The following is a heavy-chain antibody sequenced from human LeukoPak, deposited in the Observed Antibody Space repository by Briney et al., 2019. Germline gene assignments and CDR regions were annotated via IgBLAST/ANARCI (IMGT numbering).Heavy chain of an antibody. CDR1: GYTFTGSY. D-gene: IGHD5-18*01. J-gene: IGHJ4*02. Sequence: ASVKVSCKASGYTFTGSYILWVRQAPGQGLECIGWINPNNGGTDYAQRFQGRVTMTRDTSISTAYMELSGLKSDDTAVYFCARRGYSYAPDYWGQGTLVTVSS. V-gene: IGHV1-2*02. CDR3: ARRGYSYAPDY. CDR2: INPNNGGT.